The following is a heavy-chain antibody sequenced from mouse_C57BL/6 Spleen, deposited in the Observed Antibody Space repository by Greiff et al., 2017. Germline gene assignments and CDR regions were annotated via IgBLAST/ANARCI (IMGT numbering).Heavy chain of an antibody. Sequence: EVNVVESGEGLVKPGGSLKLSCAASGFTFSSYAMSWVRQTPEKRLEWVAYISSGGDYIYYADTVKGRFTISRDNARNTLYLQMSSLKSEDTAMYYCTRGYDYDEFAYWGQGTLVTVSA. CDR2: ISSGGDYI. CDR3: TRGYDYDEFAY. D-gene: IGHD2-4*01. J-gene: IGHJ3*01. CDR1: GFTFSSYA. V-gene: IGHV5-9-1*02.